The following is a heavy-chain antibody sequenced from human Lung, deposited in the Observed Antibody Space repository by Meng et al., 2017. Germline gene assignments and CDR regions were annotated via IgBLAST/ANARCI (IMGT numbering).Heavy chain of an antibody. D-gene: IGHD3-22*01. CDR1: GGTFSSYA. V-gene: IGHV1-69*01. CDR2: IIPIFGTA. J-gene: IGHJ4*02. CDR3: ARAEDYYDSSGYYYGLDY. Sequence: VQLVRSGAGVKKPGSSVKVSCKASGGTFSSYAISWVRQAPGQGLEWMGGIIPIFGTANYAQKFQGRVTITADESTSTAYMELSSLRSEDTAVYYCARAEDYYDSSGYYYGLDYWGQGTLVTVSS.